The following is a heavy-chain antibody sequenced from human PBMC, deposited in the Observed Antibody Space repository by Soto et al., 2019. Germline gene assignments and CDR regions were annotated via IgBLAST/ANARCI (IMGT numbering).Heavy chain of an antibody. V-gene: IGHV3-74*01. CDR3: ATVATGSYDWFDP. CDR1: GFTFSNNW. D-gene: IGHD1-26*01. Sequence: EVQLVESGGGLVQTGGSLRLSCAASGFTFSNNWMHWVRQAPGKGLVWVSRINGDGSRTNYADSVRGRFTISRDNAKNTLSLQMNSLRPEDTAVYYWATVATGSYDWFDPWGQGTLVTVSS. J-gene: IGHJ5*02. CDR2: INGDGSRT.